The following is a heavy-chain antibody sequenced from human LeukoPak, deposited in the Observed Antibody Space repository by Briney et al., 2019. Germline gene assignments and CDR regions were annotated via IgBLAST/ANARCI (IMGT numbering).Heavy chain of an antibody. CDR1: GGPFSGYY. J-gene: IGHJ5*02. CDR3: ARVSQSLDTGTTAWDWFDP. CDR2: INHSGST. D-gene: IGHD1-7*01. V-gene: IGHV4-34*01. Sequence: PSETLSLTCAVYGGPFSGYYWSWIRQPPGKGLEWIGEINHSGSTNYNQSLKSRVTISVDTSKNQFSLKLSSVTAADTAVYYCARVSQSLDTGTTAWDWFDPWGQGTLVTVSS.